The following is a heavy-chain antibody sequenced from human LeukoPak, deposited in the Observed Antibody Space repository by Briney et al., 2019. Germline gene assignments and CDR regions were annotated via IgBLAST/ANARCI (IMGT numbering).Heavy chain of an antibody. Sequence: SETLSLTCTVSGGSISSYYWSWIRQPPGKGLEWIGYIYYSGSTNYNPSLKSRVTISVDTSKNQFSLKLSSVTAADTAVYYCARVGRYSYGYDFDYWGQGTLVTVSS. CDR1: GGSISSYY. D-gene: IGHD5-18*01. V-gene: IGHV4-59*01. J-gene: IGHJ4*02. CDR3: ARVGRYSYGYDFDY. CDR2: IYYSGST.